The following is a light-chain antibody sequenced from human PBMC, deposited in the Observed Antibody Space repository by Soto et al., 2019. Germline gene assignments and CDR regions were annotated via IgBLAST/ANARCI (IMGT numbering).Light chain of an antibody. J-gene: IGKJ1*01. CDR1: QGISSY. Sequence: AIRMTQSPSSLSASTVDRVTITCRASQGISSYLAWYQQKPGKAPKLLIYAASTLQSGVPSRFSGSGSGTDFTLTISCLQPEDFATYYCQQSFVTPRTLGQGTKVDIK. CDR2: AAS. V-gene: IGKV1-8*01. CDR3: QQSFVTPRT.